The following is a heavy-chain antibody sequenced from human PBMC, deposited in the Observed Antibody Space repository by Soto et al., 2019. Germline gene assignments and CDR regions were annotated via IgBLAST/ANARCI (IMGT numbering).Heavy chain of an antibody. CDR1: GGSTSSNTYY. D-gene: IGHD3-22*01. J-gene: IGHJ4*02. V-gene: IGHV4-39*01. CDR2: VYYSGST. CDR3: ARQRRYYYDSSGYPDS. Sequence: PSETLSLTCSVSGGSTSSNTYYWGWIRQPPGKGLEWIGSVYYSGSTFYNPSLKSRVSISVDTSKNQLSLRLSSVTAADTAVYYCARQRRYYYDSSGYPDSWGPGTLVTVSS.